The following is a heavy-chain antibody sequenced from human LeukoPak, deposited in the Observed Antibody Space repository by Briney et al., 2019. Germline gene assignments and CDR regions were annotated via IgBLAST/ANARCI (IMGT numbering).Heavy chain of an antibody. Sequence: TGGSLRLSCAASGFTFSSYWMSWVRQAPGKGLEWVANIKQDGSEKYYVDSVKGRFTISRDNAKNSLYLQMNSLRAEDTAVYYCARSYYGSGSLPFDYWGQGTLVTVSS. CDR3: ARSYYGSGSLPFDY. CDR1: GFTFSSYW. D-gene: IGHD3-10*01. J-gene: IGHJ4*02. V-gene: IGHV3-7*03. CDR2: IKQDGSEK.